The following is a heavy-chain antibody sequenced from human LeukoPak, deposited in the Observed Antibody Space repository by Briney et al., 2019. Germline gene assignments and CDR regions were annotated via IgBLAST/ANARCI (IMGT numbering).Heavy chain of an antibody. CDR3: VDS. V-gene: IGHV4-59*01. CDR2: IYFSGST. J-gene: IGHJ4*02. D-gene: IGHD6-19*01. Sequence: SSETLSLTCTVSGGSINGYYWSWIRQPPGKGLEWIGYIYFSGSTKYNPSLKSRATISLDTSKNQFSLKLYFCARREAVPGSNVDSWGQGALVPVSS. CDR1: GGSINGYY.